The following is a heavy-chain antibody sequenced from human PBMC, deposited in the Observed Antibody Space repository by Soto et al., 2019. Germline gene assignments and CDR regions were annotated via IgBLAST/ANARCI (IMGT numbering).Heavy chain of an antibody. CDR1: GYTFTGYY. D-gene: IGHD3-9*01. V-gene: IGHV1-2*02. CDR3: ASLDTYYDILTGAPDAFDI. CDR2: INPNSGGT. Sequence: ASVKVSCKASGYTFTGYYMHWVRQAPGQGLEWMGWINPNSGGTNYAQKFQGRVTMTRNTSISTAYMELSSLRSEDTAVYYCASLDTYYDILTGAPDAFDIWGQGTMVTVSS. J-gene: IGHJ3*02.